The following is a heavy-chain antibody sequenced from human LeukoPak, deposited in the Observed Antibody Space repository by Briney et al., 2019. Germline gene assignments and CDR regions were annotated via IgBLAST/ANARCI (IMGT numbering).Heavy chain of an antibody. J-gene: IGHJ6*03. CDR1: GYTFTSYG. CDR3: ARVFGYGRDYYYYQMDV. CDR2: ISAYNGNT. Sequence: ASVKVSCKASGYTFTSYGISWVRQAPGQGLEWMGWISAYNGNTNYAQKLQGRVTMTTDTSTSTAYMELRSLRSDDTAVYYCARVFGYGRDYYYYQMDVWGKGTTVTVSS. V-gene: IGHV1-18*01. D-gene: IGHD3-3*01.